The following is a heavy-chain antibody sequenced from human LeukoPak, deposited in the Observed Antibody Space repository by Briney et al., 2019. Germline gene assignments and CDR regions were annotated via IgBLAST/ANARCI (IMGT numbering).Heavy chain of an antibody. V-gene: IGHV4-39*01. CDR3: ARQGGCYGPLYYYYMDV. CDR1: GGSISSSSYY. Sequence: SETLSLTCTVSGGSISSSSYYWGWIRQPPGKGLEWIGSIYYSGSTYYNPSLKSRVTISVDTSKNQFSLKLSSVTAAYTAVYYCARQGGCYGPLYYYYMDVWGKGTTVTVSS. J-gene: IGHJ6*03. CDR2: IYYSGST. D-gene: IGHD1-26*01.